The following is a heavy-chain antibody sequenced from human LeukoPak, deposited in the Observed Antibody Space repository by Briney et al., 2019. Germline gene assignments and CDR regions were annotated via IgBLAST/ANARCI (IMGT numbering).Heavy chain of an antibody. D-gene: IGHD5-18*01. V-gene: IGHV3-33*01. CDR3: ARDFSLGYSYGCFDY. CDR1: GFTFSSYG. CDR2: IWYDGSDK. Sequence: PGGSLRLSCAASGFTFSSYGMHWVRQAPGKGLEWVALIWYDGSDKYFADSVKGRFTISKDNSNNTLYPQMNSLRAEDTAIYYCARDFSLGYSYGCFDYWGQGTLVTVSS. J-gene: IGHJ4*02.